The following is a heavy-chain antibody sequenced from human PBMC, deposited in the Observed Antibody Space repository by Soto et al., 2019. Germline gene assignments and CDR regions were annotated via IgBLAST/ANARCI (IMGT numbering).Heavy chain of an antibody. CDR2: IYYSGST. CDR3: ARTMTSREGVRSDCSSTSCYSFDY. D-gene: IGHD2-2*01. V-gene: IGHV4-31*03. J-gene: IGHJ4*02. CDR1: GGSISSGGYY. Sequence: SETLSLTCTVSGGSISSGGYYWSWIRQHPGKGLEWIGYIYYSGSTYYNPSLKSRVTISVDTSKNQFSLKLSSVTAADTAVYYCARTMTSREGVRSDCSSTSCYSFDYWGQGTLVTVSS.